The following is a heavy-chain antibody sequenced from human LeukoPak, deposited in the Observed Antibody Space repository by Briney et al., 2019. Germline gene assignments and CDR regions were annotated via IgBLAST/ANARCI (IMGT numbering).Heavy chain of an antibody. CDR3: AREYTGKSFAGAFDY. D-gene: IGHD3-10*01. Sequence: GGSLRLSCAASGFTVSSNYMSWVRQAPGKGLEWVSVIYIGGSTYYADSVKGRFTISRDNSKNTLYLQMNSLRAEDTAVYYCAREYTGKSFAGAFDYWGQGTLVTVSS. CDR2: IYIGGST. J-gene: IGHJ4*02. CDR1: GFTVSSNY. V-gene: IGHV3-66*01.